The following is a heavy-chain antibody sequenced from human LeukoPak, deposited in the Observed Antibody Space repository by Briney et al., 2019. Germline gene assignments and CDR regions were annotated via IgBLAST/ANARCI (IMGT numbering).Heavy chain of an antibody. CDR3: ARVGGTYYYEDY. CDR1: GGSISSGDYY. J-gene: IGHJ4*02. D-gene: IGHD1-26*01. V-gene: IGHV4-30-4*02. Sequence: PSETLSLTCTVSGGSISSGDYYWSWIRQPPGKGLEWIGYIYYSGSTYYNPSLKSRVTISVDTSKNQFSLKLASVTAADTAVYYCARVGGTYYYEDYWGQGTLVTVSS. CDR2: IYYSGST.